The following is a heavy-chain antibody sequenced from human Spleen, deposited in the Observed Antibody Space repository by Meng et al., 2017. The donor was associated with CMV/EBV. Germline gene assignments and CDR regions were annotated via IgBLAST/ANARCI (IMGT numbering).Heavy chain of an antibody. V-gene: IGHV3-30*04. CDR3: ARGDGGYSFGSPIDF. CDR1: CFIFRSSA. J-gene: IGHJ4*02. Sequence: SCFIFRSSAIHWVRQAPGKGLECVAIISYDGRNKDNADSVKGRFPISRDNSKNTLYLHMDSLRAEDTAIYYCARGDGGYSFGSPIDFWGQGTLVTVSS. CDR2: ISYDGRNK. D-gene: IGHD5-18*01.